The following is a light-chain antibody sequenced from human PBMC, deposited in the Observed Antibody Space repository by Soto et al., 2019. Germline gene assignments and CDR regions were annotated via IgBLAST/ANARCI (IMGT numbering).Light chain of an antibody. V-gene: IGKV3-15*01. CDR1: QSVSSK. CDR3: QQYNDWPPQLT. J-gene: IGKJ4*01. Sequence: EIVMTQSPATLSVSVGERATLSCRASQSVSSKLAWYQQKPGQAPRLLIYGASTRATGIPARFSGSGSGTEFTHTIISLQSEDFAVYYCQQYNDWPPQLTFGGGTKVEIK. CDR2: GAS.